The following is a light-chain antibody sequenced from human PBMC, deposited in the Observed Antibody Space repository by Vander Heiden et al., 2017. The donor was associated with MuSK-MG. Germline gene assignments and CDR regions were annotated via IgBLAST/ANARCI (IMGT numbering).Light chain of an antibody. V-gene: IGKV4-1*01. CDR2: WAS. Sequence: DIVMSQSPESLAVSLGERATLNCKSSQSIFYSPTNLSYLAWYQQKAGQSPTLLISWASMRGSGVPDRFSGSGSGTDFTLTINSLQAEDVAIYFCQQDDLSPQTFGQGTKVEIK. J-gene: IGKJ1*01. CDR1: QSIFYSPTNLSY. CDR3: QQDDLSPQT.